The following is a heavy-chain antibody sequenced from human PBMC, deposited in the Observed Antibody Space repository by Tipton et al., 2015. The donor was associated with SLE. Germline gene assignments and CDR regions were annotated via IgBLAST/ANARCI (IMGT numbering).Heavy chain of an antibody. CDR3: ALADTAMGN. CDR2: IIPIFGTA. Sequence: QSGAEVKKPGASVKVSCKASGYSFTNYYLHWVRQAPGQGLEWMGGIIPIFGTANYAQKFQGRVTITADESTSTAYMELSSLRSEDTAVYYCALADTAMGNWGQGTLVTVSS. V-gene: IGHV1-69*13. J-gene: IGHJ4*02. CDR1: GYSFTNYY. D-gene: IGHD5-18*01.